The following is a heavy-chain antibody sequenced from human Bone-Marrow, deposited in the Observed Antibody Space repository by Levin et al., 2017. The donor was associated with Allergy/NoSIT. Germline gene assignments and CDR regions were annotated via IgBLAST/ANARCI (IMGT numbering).Heavy chain of an antibody. CDR1: DGSISSYS. D-gene: IGHD3-3*01. CDR2: IYNTGSI. Sequence: TSETLSLTCSVSDGSISSYSWTWMRQPPGKRLEWIGFIYNTGSINYNPSLRSRVTILGDTSKNQFSLKLSSVTAADTAVYYCARLRSGYYYYYGMDVWGQGTTVTVSS. V-gene: IGHV4-59*01. CDR3: ARLRSGYYYYYGMDV. J-gene: IGHJ6*02.